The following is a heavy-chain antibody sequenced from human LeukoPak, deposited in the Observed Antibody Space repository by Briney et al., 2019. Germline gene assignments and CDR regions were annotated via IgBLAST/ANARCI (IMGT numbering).Heavy chain of an antibody. V-gene: IGHV3-66*01. D-gene: IGHD6-13*01. CDR1: GFAVSSNY. CDR3: ARALPSSLYYFDS. CDR2: IYSGGST. J-gene: IGHJ4*02. Sequence: PGGSLRLSCEVSGFAVSSNYMTWVRQAPGKGLEWVSIIYSGGSTYYADSVKGRFAISRDNSKNTLYLQMNSLRAEDTAVYYCARALPSSLYYFDSWGQGTLVTVSS.